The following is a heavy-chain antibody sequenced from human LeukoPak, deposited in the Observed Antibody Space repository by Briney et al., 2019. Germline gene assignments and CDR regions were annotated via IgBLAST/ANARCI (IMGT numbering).Heavy chain of an antibody. J-gene: IGHJ4*02. CDR3: AKDNSNYRYFDY. CDR1: GFTFDDYA. D-gene: IGHD4-11*01. CDR2: ISWNSGSI. Sequence: PGRSLRLSCAASGFTFDDYAMHWVRQAPGKGLEWVSGISWNSGSIGYADSVKGRFTFSRDNAKNSLYLLMNSLRAEDTALYYCAKDNSNYRYFDYWGQGTLVTVSS. V-gene: IGHV3-9*01.